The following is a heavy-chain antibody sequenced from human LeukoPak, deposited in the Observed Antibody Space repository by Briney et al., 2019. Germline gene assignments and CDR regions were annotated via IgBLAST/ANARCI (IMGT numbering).Heavy chain of an antibody. CDR2: IIPIFGTA. J-gene: IGHJ6*03. V-gene: IGHV1-69*05. D-gene: IGHD3-3*01. CDR1: GGTFSSYA. Sequence: GASVKVSCKASGGTFSSYAISWVRQAPGQGLEWMGGIIPIFGTANYAQKFQGRVTITTDESTSTAYMELTSLRSEDTAVYYCARSRHFDFLSGYYLRAYYYYYMDVWGKGTTVTVSS. CDR3: ARSRHFDFLSGYYLRAYYYYYMDV.